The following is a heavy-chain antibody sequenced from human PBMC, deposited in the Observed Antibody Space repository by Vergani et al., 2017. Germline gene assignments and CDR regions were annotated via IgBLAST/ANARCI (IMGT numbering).Heavy chain of an antibody. CDR1: GFTFSSYS. V-gene: IGHV3-20*04. J-gene: IGHJ4*02. CDR2: INWNGGST. Sequence: EVQLVESGGGLVQPGGSLRLSCAASGFTFSSYSMSWVRQAPGKGLEWVSGINWNGGSTGYADSVKGRFTISRDNAKNSLYLQMNSLRAEDTALYYCARERNAYYDFWSGYYTQYYFDYWGQGTLVTVSS. CDR3: ARERNAYYDFWSGYYTQYYFDY. D-gene: IGHD3-3*01.